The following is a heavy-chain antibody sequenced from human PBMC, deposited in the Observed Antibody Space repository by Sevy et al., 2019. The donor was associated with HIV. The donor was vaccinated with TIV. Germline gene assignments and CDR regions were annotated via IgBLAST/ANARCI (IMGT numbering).Heavy chain of an antibody. V-gene: IGHV3-23*01. CDR3: GKAVGWDSSSLTSPGNFDY. CDR1: GFTFSSYA. J-gene: IGHJ4*02. Sequence: GGSLRLSCAASGFTFSSYAMSWVRQAPGKGLEWVSAISGSGGSTYYADSVKGRFTNSRDNSKNTLYLQMNSLRDEDTAVYYCGKAVGWDSSSLTSPGNFDYWGQGTLVTVSS. CDR2: ISGSGGST. D-gene: IGHD6-13*01.